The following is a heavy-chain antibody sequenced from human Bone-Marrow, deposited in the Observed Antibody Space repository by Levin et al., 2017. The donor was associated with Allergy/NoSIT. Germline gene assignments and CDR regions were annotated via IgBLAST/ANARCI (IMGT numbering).Heavy chain of an antibody. CDR3: AKRGPMTTVADFDY. J-gene: IGHJ4*02. Sequence: ETLSLTCAASGFTFSSYSMNWVRQAPGKGLEWVSSISSSSSYIYYADSVKGRFTISRDNAKNSLYLQMNSLRAEDTAVYYCAKRGPMTTVADFDYWGQGTLVTVSS. CDR2: ISSSSSYI. V-gene: IGHV3-21*01. CDR1: GFTFSSYS. D-gene: IGHD4-23*01.